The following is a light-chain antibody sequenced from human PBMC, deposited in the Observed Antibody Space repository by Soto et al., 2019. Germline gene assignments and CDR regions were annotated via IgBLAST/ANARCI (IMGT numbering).Light chain of an antibody. CDR2: GAS. CDR1: QSVSSSY. V-gene: IGKV3D-15*01. CDR3: QQYNDWPWT. J-gene: IGKJ1*01. Sequence: EIVMTQSPATLSVSPGERATLSCRASQSVSSSYLAWYQQKPGQAPRLLIYGASNRATGIPARFSGSGSGTEFTLTISSLQSEDFAVYYCQQYNDWPWTFGQGTKVDIK.